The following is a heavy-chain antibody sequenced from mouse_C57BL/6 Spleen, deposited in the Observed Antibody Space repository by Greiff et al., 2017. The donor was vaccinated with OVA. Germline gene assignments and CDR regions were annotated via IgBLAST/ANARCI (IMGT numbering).Heavy chain of an antibody. CDR2: ISSGGDYF. J-gene: IGHJ4*01. CDR1: GFTFSSYA. D-gene: IGHD1-1*01. CDR3: TREGYYGSSYGAMDY. V-gene: IGHV5-9-1*02. Sequence: EVMLVESGEGLVKPGGSLKLSCAASGFTFSSYAMSWVRQTPEKRLEWVAYISSGGDYFYYADTVKGRFTISRDNARNTLYLKMSRLKSEDTAMYYCTREGYYGSSYGAMDYWGQGTSVTVSS.